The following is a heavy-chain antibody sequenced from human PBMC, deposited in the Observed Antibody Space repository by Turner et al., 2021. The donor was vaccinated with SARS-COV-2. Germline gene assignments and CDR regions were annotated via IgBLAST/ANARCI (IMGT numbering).Heavy chain of an antibody. Sequence: EVQLVESGGGLVQPGGSLRLSCAASGFTFSSYDMHWVRQASGKCLEWVSVICTAGDTYYPGSVKVRVTISRENAKNSLYLQMNTLRAGDTAVYYCARANYDSSGYYCYFDYWGQGTLVTVSS. J-gene: IGHJ4*02. CDR3: ARANYDSSGYYCYFDY. D-gene: IGHD3-22*01. V-gene: IGHV3-13*04. CDR2: ICTAGDT. CDR1: GFTFSSYD.